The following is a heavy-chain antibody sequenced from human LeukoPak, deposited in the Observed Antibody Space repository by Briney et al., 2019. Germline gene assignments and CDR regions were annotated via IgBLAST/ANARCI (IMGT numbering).Heavy chain of an antibody. J-gene: IGHJ4*02. CDR1: GFTLSDYY. V-gene: IGHV3-11*01. CDR3: ARRRDFIDY. D-gene: IGHD3/OR15-3a*01. Sequence: GGSLRLSCAAAGFTLSDYYMSWIRQAPGKGLEWVSYSSSSGSTIYYADSVKGRFAIYRDNAKNSLYLQMNSLRAEDTAVYYCARRRDFIDYWGQGTLVTVSS. CDR2: SSSSGSTI.